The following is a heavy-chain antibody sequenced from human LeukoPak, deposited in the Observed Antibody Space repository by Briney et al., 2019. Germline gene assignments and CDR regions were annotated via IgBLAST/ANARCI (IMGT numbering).Heavy chain of an antibody. D-gene: IGHD4-17*01. Sequence: GGSLRLSCAASGFTFSSYGMHWVRQAPGKGLEWVAVISYDGSNKYYADSVKGRFTISRDNSKNTLYLQMNSLRAEDTAVYYCAKIPVGGGDYNPLDYWGQGTLVTVSS. J-gene: IGHJ4*02. V-gene: IGHV3-30*18. CDR1: GFTFSSYG. CDR3: AKIPVGGGDYNPLDY. CDR2: ISYDGSNK.